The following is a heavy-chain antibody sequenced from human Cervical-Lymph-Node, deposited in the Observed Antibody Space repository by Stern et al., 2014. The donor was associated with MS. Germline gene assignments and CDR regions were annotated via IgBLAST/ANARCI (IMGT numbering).Heavy chain of an antibody. CDR3: AKGGSGSYLD. CDR1: GFVFRRYA. J-gene: IGHJ4*02. Sequence: MQLVESGGGVVQPGRSLRLSCAASGFVFRRYALHWVRQAPGKGLEWVALISYDGRDKYYTDSLKGRFTVSRDNSNNTVDLEMNSLRLEDTAVYYCAKGGSGSYLDWGQGSLVTVSS. V-gene: IGHV3-30*04. D-gene: IGHD1-26*01. CDR2: ISYDGRDK.